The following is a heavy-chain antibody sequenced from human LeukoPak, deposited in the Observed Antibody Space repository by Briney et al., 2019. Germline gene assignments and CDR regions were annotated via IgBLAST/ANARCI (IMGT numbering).Heavy chain of an antibody. CDR1: GITFTNNI. J-gene: IGHJ6*04. D-gene: IGHD3-10*02. V-gene: IGHV3-30*18. Sequence: PGGALRLSCAASGITFTNNIMSGVRQAPGKGRGGVALILYDGSSKYYADSVKGRFTISRDNAKNSLYLQMNSLRAEDTAVYYCAELGITMIGGVWGKGTTVTISS. CDR2: ILYDGSSK. CDR3: AELGITMIGGV.